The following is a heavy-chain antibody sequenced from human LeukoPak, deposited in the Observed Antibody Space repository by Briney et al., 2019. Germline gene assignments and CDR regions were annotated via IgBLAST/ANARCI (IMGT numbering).Heavy chain of an antibody. D-gene: IGHD6-13*01. CDR2: ISDYNGDT. CDR3: ARSQDRSSYYYYVMDV. V-gene: IGHV1-18*01. Sequence: GASVNVSCKASGNTFDSYGFAWVRQAPGQGLELMGWISDYNGDTNYAQKFQGRVTVSTDTSTSTTYMELRSLRSDDTAVYYCARSQDRSSYYYYVMDVWGQGTTVTVSS. CDR1: GNTFDSYG. J-gene: IGHJ6*02.